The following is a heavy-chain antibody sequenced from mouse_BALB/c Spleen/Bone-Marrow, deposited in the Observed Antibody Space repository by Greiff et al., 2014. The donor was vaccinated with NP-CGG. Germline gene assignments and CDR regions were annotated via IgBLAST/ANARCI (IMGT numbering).Heavy chain of an antibody. V-gene: IGHV14-1*02. CDR2: IDPEIGNT. CDR3: ARLFGTRDFDY. Sequence: EVQLQQSGAELVRPGALVKLSCKASGFNIKDYFMHWVKQRPEQGLEWIGWIDPEIGNTLYEPKFQGKASIAADTSSNTAYLQRSSLTSEDTAVYYCARLFGTRDFDYWGQGTPLTVSS. D-gene: IGHD4-1*01. CDR1: GFNIKDYF. J-gene: IGHJ2*01.